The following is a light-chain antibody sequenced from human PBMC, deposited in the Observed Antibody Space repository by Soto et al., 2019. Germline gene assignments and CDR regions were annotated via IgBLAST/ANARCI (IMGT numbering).Light chain of an antibody. J-gene: IGKJ2*01. CDR2: WAS. Sequence: DIVMTQSPDSLAVSLGERATINCKSSQSGLYSSNNKNYLAWYQQKPGQPPKLLIYWASTRESGVPDRFSGSGSGTDFTLTISSLQAEDVAVYYCQQYYSTPMYTFCQGTKLEIK. CDR1: QSGLYSSNNKNY. V-gene: IGKV4-1*01. CDR3: QQYYSTPMYT.